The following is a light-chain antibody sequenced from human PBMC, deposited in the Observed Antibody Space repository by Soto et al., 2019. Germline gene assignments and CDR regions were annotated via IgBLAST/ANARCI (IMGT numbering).Light chain of an antibody. J-gene: IGLJ1*01. CDR3: SSYAGTNTYV. V-gene: IGLV2-8*01. Sequence: QSARTQPPSASGSPGQSVTSSCTGTSSDVGVYDFVSWYRQYPGKAPKLIIFEVSKRPSGVPDRFSGSKSGNTASLTVSALQAADEADYYCSSYAGTNTYVFGTATKLTVL. CDR1: SSDVGVYDF. CDR2: EVS.